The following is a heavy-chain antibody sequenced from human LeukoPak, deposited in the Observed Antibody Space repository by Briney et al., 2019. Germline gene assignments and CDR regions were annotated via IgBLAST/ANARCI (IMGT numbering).Heavy chain of an antibody. V-gene: IGHV1-69*04. CDR1: GGTFSSYA. CDR3: ARSSSGSYGGYFDY. CDR2: IIPILGIA. D-gene: IGHD1-26*01. J-gene: IGHJ4*02. Sequence: GASVKVSCKASGGTFSSYAIRWVRQAPGQGLEWVGRIIPILGIANYAQKFQGRVTITAGKSTSTAYMELTSLRSEDTAVYYCARSSSGSYGGYFDYWGQGTLVTVSS.